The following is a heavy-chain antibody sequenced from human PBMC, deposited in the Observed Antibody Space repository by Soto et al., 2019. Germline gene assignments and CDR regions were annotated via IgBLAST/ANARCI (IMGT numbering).Heavy chain of an antibody. J-gene: IGHJ6*03. V-gene: IGHV3-30*04. D-gene: IGHD1-7*01. CDR2: ISYDGSNK. CDR1: GFTFSSYA. Sequence: GGSLRLSCAASGFTFSSYAMHWVRQAPGKGLEWVAVISYDGSNKYYADSVKGRFTISRDNSKNTLYLQMNSLRAEDTAVYYCARDIGAGTTPEYYSYIDVWGKGTTVTVSS. CDR3: ARDIGAGTTPEYYSYIDV.